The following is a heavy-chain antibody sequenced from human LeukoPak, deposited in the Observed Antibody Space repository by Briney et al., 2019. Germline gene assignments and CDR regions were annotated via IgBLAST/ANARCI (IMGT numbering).Heavy chain of an antibody. CDR2: ISSSSSYI. D-gene: IGHD1-26*01. Sequence: GGSLRLSCAASGFTFSSYSMNWVRQAPGKGLEWVSSISSSSSYIYYADSVKGRFTISRDNAKNSLYLQMNSLRAEDTAVYYCAGDRDSGTYYYGMDVWGQGTTVTVSS. J-gene: IGHJ6*02. CDR1: GFTFSSYS. CDR3: AGDRDSGTYYYGMDV. V-gene: IGHV3-21*01.